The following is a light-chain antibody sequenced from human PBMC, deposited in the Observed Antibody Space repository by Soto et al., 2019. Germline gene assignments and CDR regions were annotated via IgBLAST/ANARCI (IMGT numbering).Light chain of an antibody. Sequence: DIQMTQSPSSLSASVGDRVTITCRASQSISNYLNWYQQKPGIAPKLLIYGASSLQSGVPSRVSGSGYGTDFTLTISSLQPEDFATYYCQQSYSIPRTFGGGTKVEIK. J-gene: IGKJ4*01. CDR2: GAS. CDR3: QQSYSIPRT. CDR1: QSISNY. V-gene: IGKV1-39*01.